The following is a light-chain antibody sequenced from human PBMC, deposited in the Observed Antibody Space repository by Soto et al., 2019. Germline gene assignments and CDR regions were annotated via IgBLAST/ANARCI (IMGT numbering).Light chain of an antibody. Sequence: QSALTQPRSVSGSPGQSVTISCTGTSSDVGDYNHVSWYQHQPGKAPKLMIYDVSKRPSGVPDRFSDSKSGNTASLTISGLQAEDEADYYCCSYAGSYIGYVFGTGTKVTVL. J-gene: IGLJ1*01. CDR1: SSDVGDYNH. CDR3: CSYAGSYIGYV. V-gene: IGLV2-11*01. CDR2: DVS.